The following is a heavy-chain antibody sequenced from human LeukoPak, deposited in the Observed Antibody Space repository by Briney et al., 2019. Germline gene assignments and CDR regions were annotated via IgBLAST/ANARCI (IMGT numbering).Heavy chain of an antibody. CDR2: IYHSGST. V-gene: IGHV4-30-2*01. D-gene: IGHD1-26*01. CDR1: GGSISSGGYS. J-gene: IGHJ4*02. CDR3: ARLSGSYSELFDY. Sequence: SETLSLTCAVSGGSISSGGYSWSWIRQPPGKGLEWIGYIYHSGSTYYNPSLKSRVTISVDRSKNQFSLKLSSVTAADTAVYYCARLSGSYSELFDYWGQGTLVTVSS.